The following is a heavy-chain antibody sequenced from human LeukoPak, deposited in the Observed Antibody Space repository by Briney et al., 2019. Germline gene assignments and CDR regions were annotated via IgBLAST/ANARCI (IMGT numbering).Heavy chain of an antibody. Sequence: SVKVSCKASGGTFSSYAISWVRQAPGQGLEWMGRIIPIFGTAIYAQKFQGRVTITTDESTSTAYMELRSLRSDDTAAYYCARDDYGDLSFDYWGQRTLVTVSS. CDR2: IIPIFGTA. D-gene: IGHD4-17*01. V-gene: IGHV1-69*05. CDR1: GGTFSSYA. J-gene: IGHJ4*02. CDR3: ARDDYGDLSFDY.